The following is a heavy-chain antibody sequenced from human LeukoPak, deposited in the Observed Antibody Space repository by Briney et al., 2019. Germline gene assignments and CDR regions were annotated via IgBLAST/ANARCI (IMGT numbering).Heavy chain of an antibody. J-gene: IGHJ4*02. CDR3: ARGSYYGDYDN. V-gene: IGHV3-64*01. CDR1: GFTFSSYA. CDR2: ISSNGGST. D-gene: IGHD4-17*01. Sequence: GGSLRLSCAASGFTFSSYAMHWVRQAPGKGLEYVSAISSNGGSTYYANSVKGRFTISRDNSKNTLYLQMGSLRAEDMAVYYRARGSYYGDYDNWGQGTLVTVSS.